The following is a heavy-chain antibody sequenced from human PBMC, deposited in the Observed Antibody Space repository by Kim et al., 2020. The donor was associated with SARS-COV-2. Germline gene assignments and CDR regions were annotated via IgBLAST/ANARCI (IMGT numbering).Heavy chain of an antibody. J-gene: IGHJ4*02. Sequence: PSLKSRVTISVDTSKNQFSLKLSSVTAADTAVYYCARGIPGIAAAGDDYWGQGTLVTVSS. CDR3: ARGIPGIAAAGDDY. V-gene: IGHV4-34*01. D-gene: IGHD6-13*01.